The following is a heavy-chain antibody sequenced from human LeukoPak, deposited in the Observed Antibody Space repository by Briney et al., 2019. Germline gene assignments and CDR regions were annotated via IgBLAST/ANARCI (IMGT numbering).Heavy chain of an antibody. Sequence: PGRSLRLSCAASGFTVSSNYMSWVRQAPGKGLEWVSAISAAGGSTYYADSVKGRFTISRDNSKNTLYLQMNSLRGEDAAVYYCAKRPGSLATRPGYMDVWGKGTTVTVSS. CDR3: AKRPGSLATRPGYMDV. CDR1: GFTVSSNY. V-gene: IGHV3-23*01. CDR2: ISAAGGST. D-gene: IGHD6-6*01. J-gene: IGHJ6*03.